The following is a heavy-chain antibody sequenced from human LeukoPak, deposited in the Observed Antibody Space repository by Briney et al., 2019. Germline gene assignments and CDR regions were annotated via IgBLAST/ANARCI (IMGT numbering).Heavy chain of an antibody. D-gene: IGHD2-2*02. CDR2: IIPILGIA. Sequence: SVKVSCKASGGTFSSYAISWVRQAPGQGLEWMGRIIPILGIANYAQKFQGRVTITADKSTSTAYMELSSLRSEDTAVYYCARERVPAAISDYWGQGALVTVSS. V-gene: IGHV1-69*04. J-gene: IGHJ4*02. CDR1: GGTFSSYA. CDR3: ARERVPAAISDY.